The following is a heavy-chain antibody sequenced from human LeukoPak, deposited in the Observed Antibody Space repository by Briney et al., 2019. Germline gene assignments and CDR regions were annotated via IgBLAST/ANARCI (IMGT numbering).Heavy chain of an antibody. J-gene: IGHJ5*02. V-gene: IGHV3-11*01. CDR1: GFTFSDYY. CDR2: ISSSGSTI. D-gene: IGHD5-18*01. CDR3: AKRRALWSNLNWFDP. Sequence: PGGSLRLSCAASGFTFSDYYMSWIRQAPGKGLEWVSYISSSGSTIYYADSVKGRFTISRDNAKNSLYLQMNSLRAEDTAVYYCAKRRALWSNLNWFDPWGQGTLVTVSS.